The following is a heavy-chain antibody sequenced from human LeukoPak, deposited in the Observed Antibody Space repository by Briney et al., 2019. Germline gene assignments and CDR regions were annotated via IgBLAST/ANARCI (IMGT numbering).Heavy chain of an antibody. J-gene: IGHJ4*02. V-gene: IGHV4-34*01. CDR1: GGSFSGYY. CDR2: IYYSGST. Sequence: SETLSLTCAVYGGSFSGYYWSWIRQPPGKGLEWIGSIYYSGSTYYNPSLKSRVTISVDTSKNQFSLELSSVTAADTAVYYCARLETVAGTFFDYWGQGTLVTVSS. D-gene: IGHD6-19*01. CDR3: ARLETVAGTFFDY.